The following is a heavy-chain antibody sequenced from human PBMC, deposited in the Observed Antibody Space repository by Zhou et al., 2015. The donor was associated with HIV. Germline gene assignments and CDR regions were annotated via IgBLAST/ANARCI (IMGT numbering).Heavy chain of an antibody. V-gene: IGHV3-48*01. CDR1: GFMFSNHG. CDR3: VRDRTATFRGWYFDL. CDR2: IKSNGDTI. J-gene: IGHJ2*01. D-gene: IGHD3-16*01. Sequence: VQLVESGGGVVQPGRSLRLSCAASGFMFSNHGMHWVRQAPGKGLEWIAYIKSNGDTILYADSVKGRFTISRDNAKNTLYLQMNSLRGDDTAVYYCVRDRTATFRGWYFDLWGRGTLVTVSS.